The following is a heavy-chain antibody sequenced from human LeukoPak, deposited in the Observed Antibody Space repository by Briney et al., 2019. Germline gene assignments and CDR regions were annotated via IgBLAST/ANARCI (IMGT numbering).Heavy chain of an antibody. D-gene: IGHD2-8*01. CDR1: GVTFSNYG. CDR2: INSDGSSS. J-gene: IGHJ4*02. Sequence: VGSLRLSCAPSGVTFSNYGMHSVRESAGPRVVWVSRINSDGSSSSYADAVKGRFPIFRDNAKNTLYLQMNSLRAEDTAVYYCARAAESKIVLHSWGQGTLVTVSS. CDR3: ARAAESKIVLHS. V-gene: IGHV3-74*01.